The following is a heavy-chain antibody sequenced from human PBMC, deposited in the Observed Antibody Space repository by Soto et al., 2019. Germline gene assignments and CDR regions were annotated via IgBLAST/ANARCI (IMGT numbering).Heavy chain of an antibody. CDR3: AREDTAHYYYDGMDV. D-gene: IGHD5-18*01. V-gene: IGHV3-33*01. Sequence: QVQLVESGGGVVQPGRSLRLSCAASGFTFSSYGMHWVRQAPGKGLEWVAVILYDASNKYYADSVKGRFTISRDNSKNTMDLEMNSPRAEDTAVYYCAREDTAHYYYDGMDVWGQGTTVTVSS. J-gene: IGHJ6*02. CDR2: ILYDASNK. CDR1: GFTFSSYG.